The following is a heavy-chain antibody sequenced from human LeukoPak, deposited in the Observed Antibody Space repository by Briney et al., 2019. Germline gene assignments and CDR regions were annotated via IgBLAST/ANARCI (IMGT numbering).Heavy chain of an antibody. D-gene: IGHD4-17*01. Sequence: SVKVSCKASGFTFTSSAMQWVRQARGQRLEWIGWIVVGSGNTNYAQKLQERVTITRDMSTSTAYMELSSLRSEDTAVYYCAADTHTVSPYYYYYYMDVWGKGTTVTVSS. CDR3: AADTHTVSPYYYYYYMDV. CDR1: GFTFTSSA. V-gene: IGHV1-58*02. CDR2: IVVGSGNT. J-gene: IGHJ6*03.